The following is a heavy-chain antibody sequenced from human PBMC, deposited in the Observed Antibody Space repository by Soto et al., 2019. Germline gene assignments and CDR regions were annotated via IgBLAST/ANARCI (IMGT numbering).Heavy chain of an antibody. CDR1: GGSVSSGGYS. Sequence: PSEPLSLPCTVSGGSVSSGGYSWNWIRQPPGKGLEWIGYVYYSDNTKYNPSLKSRVTISVDTSKDQISLKLSSVTAADTAVYYCARVGLGYSNSWGFDSWGQGTLVTVSS. CDR3: ARVGLGYSNSWGFDS. J-gene: IGHJ4*02. D-gene: IGHD6-6*01. CDR2: VYYSDNT. V-gene: IGHV4-61*08.